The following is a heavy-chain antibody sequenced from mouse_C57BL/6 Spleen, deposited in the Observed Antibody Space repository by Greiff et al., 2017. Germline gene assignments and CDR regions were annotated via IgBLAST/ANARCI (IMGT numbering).Heavy chain of an antibody. Sequence: EVKVVESGGGLVQPGGSMKLSCVASGFTFSNYWMNWVRQSPEKGLEWVAQIRLKSDNYATHYAESVKGRFTISRDDSKSSVYLQMNNLRAENTGIYYCTYYDYDRVFAYWGQGTLVTVSA. J-gene: IGHJ3*01. CDR3: TYYDYDRVFAY. D-gene: IGHD2-4*01. CDR2: IRLKSDNYAT. CDR1: GFTFSNYW. V-gene: IGHV6-3*01.